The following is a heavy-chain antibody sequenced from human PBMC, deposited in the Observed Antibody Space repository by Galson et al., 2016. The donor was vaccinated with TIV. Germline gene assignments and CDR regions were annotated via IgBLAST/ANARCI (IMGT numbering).Heavy chain of an antibody. Sequence: CAISGDSVSSNSAAWNWIRQSPSRGLEWLGRTYCRSRCYYDYAVSVKSRITIESDTSKNQFSLQLNSVTSEDTAVYYCARAAGRNGATCHETCESFDFWGQGTKVTVSS. V-gene: IGHV6-1*01. D-gene: IGHD3-10*01. CDR3: ARAAGRNGATCHETCESFDF. J-gene: IGHJ3*01. CDR1: GDSVSSNSAA. CDR2: TYCRSRCYY.